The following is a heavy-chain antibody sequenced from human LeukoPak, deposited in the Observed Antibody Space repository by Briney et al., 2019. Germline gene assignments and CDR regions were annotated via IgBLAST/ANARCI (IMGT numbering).Heavy chain of an antibody. D-gene: IGHD5-24*01. CDR2: ISYDGSNK. V-gene: IGHV3-30*18. Sequence: GGSLRPSCAASGFTFSSYGMHWVRQAPGKGLEWVAVISYDGSNKYYADSVKGRFTISRDNSKNTLYLQMNSLRAEDTAVYYCAKDHPGLQFTYWGQGTLVTVSS. J-gene: IGHJ4*02. CDR1: GFTFSSYG. CDR3: AKDHPGLQFTY.